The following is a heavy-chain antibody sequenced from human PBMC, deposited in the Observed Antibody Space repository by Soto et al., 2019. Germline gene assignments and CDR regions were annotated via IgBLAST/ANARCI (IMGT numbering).Heavy chain of an antibody. J-gene: IGHJ6*02. CDR2: ISYDGSNK. CDR3: ARAEQWLVLTYYYGMDV. D-gene: IGHD6-19*01. Sequence: SLRLSCAASGFTFSSYAMHWVRQAPGKGLEWVAVISYDGSNKYYADSVKGRFTISRDNSKNTLYLQMNSLRAEDTAVYYCARAEQWLVLTYYYGMDVWGQGTTVTVSS. V-gene: IGHV3-30-3*01. CDR1: GFTFSSYA.